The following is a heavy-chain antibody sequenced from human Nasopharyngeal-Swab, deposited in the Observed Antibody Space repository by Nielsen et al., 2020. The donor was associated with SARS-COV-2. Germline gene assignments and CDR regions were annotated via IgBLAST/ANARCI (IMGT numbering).Heavy chain of an antibody. CDR1: GYTFTSYY. D-gene: IGHD4-11*01. V-gene: IGHV1-46*01. J-gene: IGHJ6*02. CDR2: INPSGGST. CDR3: ARGLTTVTTYYYYGMDV. Sequence: ASVKVSCKASGYTFTSYYMHWVRQAPGQGLEWMGIINPSGGSTSYAQKFQGRVTMTRDTSTSTVYMELSSLRSEDTAVYYCARGLTTVTTYYYYGMDVWGQGTTVTVSS.